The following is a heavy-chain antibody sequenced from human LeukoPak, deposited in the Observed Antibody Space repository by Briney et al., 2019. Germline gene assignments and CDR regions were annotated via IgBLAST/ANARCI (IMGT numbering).Heavy chain of an antibody. CDR3: VIDLDFRADC. J-gene: IGHJ4*02. CDR1: GFTFSSYW. CDR2: INTDGTII. Sequence: GGSLRLSCAASGFTFSSYWMHWVRQAPGRGLVWVARINTDGTIIDYADSVQGRFTISRDNAKNTLYLQMNSLRAEDTALYYCVIDLDFRADCWGQGTLVTVSS. V-gene: IGHV3-74*01. D-gene: IGHD2/OR15-2a*01.